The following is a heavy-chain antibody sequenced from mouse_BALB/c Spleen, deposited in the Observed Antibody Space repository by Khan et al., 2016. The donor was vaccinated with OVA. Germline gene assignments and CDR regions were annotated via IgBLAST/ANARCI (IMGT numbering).Heavy chain of an antibody. CDR3: IRGYYGDPFAY. J-gene: IGHJ3*01. Sequence: EVELVESGGGLMKPGGSLKLSCAASGFTFSDYYMYWVRQTPDKRLEWVATISDINSYIYYPDNVKGRFTISRDNAKNNLYLQMNSLKSEDTAMYYCIRGYYGDPFAYWGQGTLVTGSA. CDR1: GFTFSDYY. V-gene: IGHV5-4*02. D-gene: IGHD2-13*01. CDR2: ISDINSYI.